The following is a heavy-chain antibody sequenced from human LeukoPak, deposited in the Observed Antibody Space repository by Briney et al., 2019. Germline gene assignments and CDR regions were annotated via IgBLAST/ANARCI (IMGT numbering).Heavy chain of an antibody. D-gene: IGHD2-21*01. Sequence: GGSLRLSCAAAGFNFARSEMNCVRQAPGKGLEWISSSSMYYADSVNGRFTISRENAKQTLYLQMNSLRPEDTAVYYCARAGDKGTANWYFDLWGSGSLVTVSS. CDR3: ARAGDKGTANWYFDL. J-gene: IGHJ2*01. CDR2: SSM. V-gene: IGHV3-48*03. CDR1: GFNFARSE.